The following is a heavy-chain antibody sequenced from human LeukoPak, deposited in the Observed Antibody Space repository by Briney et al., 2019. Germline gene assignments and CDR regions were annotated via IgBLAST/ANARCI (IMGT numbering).Heavy chain of an antibody. D-gene: IGHD6-19*01. J-gene: IGHJ5*02. CDR1: KFTFRDAW. CDR2: ISYDGSNK. CDR3: AKQTGIAVAGTAPNWFDP. Sequence: PGGSLRLSCVGSKFTFRDAWMSWVRQAPGKGLEWVAVISYDGSNKYYADSVKGRFTISRDNSKNTLYLQTNSLRAEDTAVYYCAKQTGIAVAGTAPNWFDPWGQGTLVTVSS. V-gene: IGHV3-30*18.